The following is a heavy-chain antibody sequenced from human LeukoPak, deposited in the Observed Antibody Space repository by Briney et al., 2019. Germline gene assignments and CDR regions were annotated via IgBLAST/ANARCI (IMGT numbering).Heavy chain of an antibody. D-gene: IGHD1-26*01. CDR1: GGSISSGSYY. J-gene: IGHJ3*02. CDR3: ARENSSGGSYWEAFDI. Sequence: SQTLSLTCTVSGGSISSGSYYWSWIRQPAGKGLEWIGRIYTSGSTNYNPSLKSRVTISVDTSKNQFSLKLSSVTAADTAVYYCARENSSGGSYWEAFDIWGQGTMVTVS. CDR2: IYTSGST. V-gene: IGHV4-61*02.